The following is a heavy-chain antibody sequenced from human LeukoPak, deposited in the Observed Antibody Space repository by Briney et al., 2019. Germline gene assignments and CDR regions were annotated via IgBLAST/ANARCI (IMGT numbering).Heavy chain of an antibody. V-gene: IGHV4-59*01. Sequence: SETLSLTCTVSGGSISSYYWSWIRQPPGKGLEWIGYIYYSGSTNYNPSLKSRVTISVDTSKNQFSLKLSSVTAADTTVYYCARTTEGGYTYGYFYYYYMDVWGKGTTVTISS. J-gene: IGHJ6*03. CDR2: IYYSGST. CDR3: ARTTEGGYTYGYFYYYYMDV. CDR1: GGSISSYY. D-gene: IGHD5-18*01.